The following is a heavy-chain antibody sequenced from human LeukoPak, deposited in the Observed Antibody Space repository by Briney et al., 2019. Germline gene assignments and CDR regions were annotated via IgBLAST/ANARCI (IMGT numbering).Heavy chain of an antibody. CDR2: SGGST. Sequence: SGGSTYYADSVKGRFTISRDDSKNTLYLQMNSLRAEDTAVYYCAKTERIAATVDYWGQGTLVTVSS. J-gene: IGHJ4*02. CDR3: AKTERIAATVDY. D-gene: IGHD6-13*01. V-gene: IGHV3-23*01.